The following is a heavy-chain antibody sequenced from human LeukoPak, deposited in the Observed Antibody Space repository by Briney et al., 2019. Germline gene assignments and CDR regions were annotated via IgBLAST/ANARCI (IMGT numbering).Heavy chain of an antibody. V-gene: IGHV3-53*01. D-gene: IGHD1-14*01. CDR3: ARGVEPLAANTLAY. CDR1: GFTVITND. Sequence: GGSLRLSCAASGFTVITNDMTWVRQAPGKRLEWVSVLYSDGNTKYADSVQGRFTISRDNSKNTLYLEMDSLSPDDTAVYYCARGVEPLAANTLAYWGQGTLVTVSS. J-gene: IGHJ4*02. CDR2: LYSDGNT.